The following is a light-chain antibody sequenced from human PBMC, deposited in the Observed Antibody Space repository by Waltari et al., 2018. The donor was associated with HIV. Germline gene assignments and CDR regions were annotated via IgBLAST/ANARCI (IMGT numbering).Light chain of an antibody. J-gene: IGLJ3*02. CDR3: QVWDDSGGHPLWV. V-gene: IGLV3-21*03. CDR2: DDS. Sequence: YELTQPTSVSVAPGKTAKLTCVGDDFGLRRVPLYQQRPGQAPVLVIYDDSDRTAGIAERISGAISWSAATLIISGVEAGDEADYYCQVWDDSGGHPLWVFGGGTKLTVL. CDR1: DFGLRR.